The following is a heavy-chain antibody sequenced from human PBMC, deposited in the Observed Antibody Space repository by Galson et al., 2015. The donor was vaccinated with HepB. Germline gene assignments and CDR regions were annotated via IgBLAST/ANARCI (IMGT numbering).Heavy chain of an antibody. J-gene: IGHJ5*01. CDR3: ARAVAGTVGGGLDS. V-gene: IGHV6-1*01. Sequence: CAISGDSVSSNSAAWNWIRRSPSRGLEWLGRTYYRSKWYYEYTPFVKSRITIDPDTSRNHFSLQLNSVTPEDTAVYYCARAVAGTVGGGLDSWGQGIQVIVSS. D-gene: IGHD6-19*01. CDR2: TYYRSKWYY. CDR1: GDSVSSNSAA.